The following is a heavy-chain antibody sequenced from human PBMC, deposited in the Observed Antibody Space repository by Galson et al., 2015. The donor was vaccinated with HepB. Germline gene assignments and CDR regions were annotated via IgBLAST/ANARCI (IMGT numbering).Heavy chain of an antibody. Sequence: SLRLSCAASGFTFSDYWTHWVRQAPGKGLVWVSRINSDGSNTSYADSVKGRFTISRDNAKNTLYLQMNSLRAEDTAVYYCGYCSSTSCWEGSSGADYWGQGTLVTVSS. CDR1: GFTFSDYW. CDR3: GYCSSTSCWEGSSGADY. CDR2: INSDGSNT. D-gene: IGHD2-2*01. V-gene: IGHV3-74*01. J-gene: IGHJ4*02.